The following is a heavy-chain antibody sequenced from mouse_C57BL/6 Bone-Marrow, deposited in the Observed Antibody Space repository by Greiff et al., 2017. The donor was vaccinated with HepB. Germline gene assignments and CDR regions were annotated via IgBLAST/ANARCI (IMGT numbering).Heavy chain of an antibody. CDR1: GFSFNTYA. V-gene: IGHV10-1*01. Sequence: EVKVVESGGGLVQPKGSLKLSCAASGFSFNTYAMNWVRQAPGKGLEWVARIRSKSNNYATYYADSVKDRFTISRDDSESMLYLQMNNLKTEDTAMYYCVTSYYGSSEYFDVWGTGTTVTVSS. CDR2: IRSKSNNYAT. CDR3: VTSYYGSSEYFDV. D-gene: IGHD1-1*01. J-gene: IGHJ1*03.